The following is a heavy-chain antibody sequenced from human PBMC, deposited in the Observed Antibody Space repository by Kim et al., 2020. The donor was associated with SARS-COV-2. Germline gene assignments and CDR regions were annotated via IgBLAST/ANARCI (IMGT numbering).Heavy chain of an antibody. CDR3: ARGGPQYYDFWSGYNPYYFDY. CDR1: GYTFTSYD. V-gene: IGHV1-8*01. D-gene: IGHD3-3*01. Sequence: ASVKVSCKASGYTFTSYDINWVRQATGQGLEWMGWMNPNSGNTGYAQKFQGRVTMTRNTSISTAYMELSSLRSEDTAVYYCARGGPQYYDFWSGYNPYYFDYWGQGTLVTVSS. J-gene: IGHJ4*02. CDR2: MNPNSGNT.